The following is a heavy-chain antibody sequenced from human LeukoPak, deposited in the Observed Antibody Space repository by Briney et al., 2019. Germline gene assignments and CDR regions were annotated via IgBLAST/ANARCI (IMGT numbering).Heavy chain of an antibody. CDR2: IYYSGST. CDR3: ARVSPYYYDSSGYYDY. Sequence: KPSETLSLTCTVSGGSISSYYWSWIRQPPGKGLEWIGYIYYSGSTNYNPSLKSRVTISVDTSKNQFSLKLSSVTAADTAVYYCARVSPYYYDSSGYYDYWGQGTLVTVSS. V-gene: IGHV4-59*01. CDR1: GGSISSYY. J-gene: IGHJ4*02. D-gene: IGHD3-22*01.